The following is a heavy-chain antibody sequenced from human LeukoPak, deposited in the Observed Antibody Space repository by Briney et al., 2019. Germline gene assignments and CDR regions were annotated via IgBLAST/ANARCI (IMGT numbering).Heavy chain of an antibody. CDR2: TYYRSKWYY. CDR1: GDSVSSNTAA. D-gene: IGHD3-9*01. CDR3: ARVSVGESLRYFDWLPVSSFESNPDV. V-gene: IGHV6-1*01. Sequence: PSQTPSLTCAISGDSVSSNTAAWNWVRQSPSRGLEWLGRTYYRSKWYYDYATSVSSRIAINPDTSKNLFSLKLSSVTAADTAVYYCARVSVGESLRYFDWLPVSSFESNPDVWGKGTTVTVSS. J-gene: IGHJ6*04.